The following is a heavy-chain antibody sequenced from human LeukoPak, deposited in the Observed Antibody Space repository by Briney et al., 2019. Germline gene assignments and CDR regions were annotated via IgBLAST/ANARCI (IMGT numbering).Heavy chain of an antibody. CDR1: GFTFSNYE. CDR3: TREAAAGIDY. V-gene: IGHV3-48*03. Sequence: GGSLRLSCAASGFTFSNYEMNWVRQAPGKGLEWISYISSSSSIIYYRDSVKGRFTISRDNAKNSLYLQMNSLRAEDTAVYFCTREAAAGIDYWGQGTLVTVSS. J-gene: IGHJ4*02. CDR2: ISSSSSII. D-gene: IGHD6-13*01.